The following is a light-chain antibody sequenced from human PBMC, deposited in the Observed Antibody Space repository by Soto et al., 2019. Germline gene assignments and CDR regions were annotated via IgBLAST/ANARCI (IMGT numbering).Light chain of an antibody. J-gene: IGLJ2*01. Sequence: QSALTQPASVSGSPGQSITISCTGTSSDVGGYTFVSWYQHHPGKAPKLLIYEVSYQPSGVSDRFSGSKSGNTASLTISGLQAEDEGDFYCSSYTSRRTVIFGGGTKLTVL. CDR1: SSDVGGYTF. V-gene: IGLV2-14*01. CDR3: SSYTSRRTVI. CDR2: EVS.